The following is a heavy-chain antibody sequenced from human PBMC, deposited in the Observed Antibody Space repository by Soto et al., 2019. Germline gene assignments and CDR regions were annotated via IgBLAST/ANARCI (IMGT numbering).Heavy chain of an antibody. CDR3: ARVERSYDSSGYAYY. D-gene: IGHD3-22*01. CDR2: IYYSGST. Sequence: SETLSLTCTVSGGSISSSSYYWGWIRQPPGKGLEWIGSIYYSGSTYYNPSLKSRVTISVDTSKNQFSLKLSSVTAADTAVYYCARVERSYDSSGYAYYWGQGTLVTVSS. CDR1: GGSISSSSYY. V-gene: IGHV4-39*01. J-gene: IGHJ4*02.